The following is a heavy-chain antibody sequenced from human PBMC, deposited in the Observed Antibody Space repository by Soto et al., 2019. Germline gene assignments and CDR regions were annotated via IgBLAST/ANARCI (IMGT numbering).Heavy chain of an antibody. J-gene: IGHJ4*02. CDR3: ARSDCSGGSCFCDY. CDR2: TYYSPKWFN. V-gene: IGHV6-1*01. CDR1: GDSVSSNSAA. Sequence: SQTLSLTCAISGDSVSSNSAAWDWIRQSPSRGLGWQGRTYYSPKWFNNYAVSVQSRITINPDTPKNKFSLQLNSVTPEDTAVYFCARSDCSGGSCFCDYWGQGTLVTVSS. D-gene: IGHD2-15*01.